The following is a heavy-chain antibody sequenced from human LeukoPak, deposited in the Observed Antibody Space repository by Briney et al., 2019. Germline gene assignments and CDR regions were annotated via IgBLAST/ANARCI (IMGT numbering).Heavy chain of an antibody. D-gene: IGHD6-19*01. Sequence: TGGSLRLSCAASGFTFSSYGMHWVRQAPGKGLEWVAFIRLDGSNKYYADSVKGRFTISRDNSKNTLSLQMNSLRAKDTAVYYCAKDDEYSSGWYGDFDYWGQGTLVTVSS. CDR1: GFTFSSYG. CDR2: IRLDGSNK. V-gene: IGHV3-30*02. J-gene: IGHJ4*02. CDR3: AKDDEYSSGWYGDFDY.